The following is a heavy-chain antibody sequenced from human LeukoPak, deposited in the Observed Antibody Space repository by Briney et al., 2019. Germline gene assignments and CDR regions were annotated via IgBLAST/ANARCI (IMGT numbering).Heavy chain of an antibody. CDR1: GGSISSYY. J-gene: IGHJ4*02. D-gene: IGHD1-26*01. V-gene: IGHV4-59*06. CDR2: TSYSEGT. CDR3: ATADWESFYFDS. Sequence: SETLSLTCTVSGGSISSYYWSWIRQPPGKGLEWIGFTSYSEGTYYNPSLMSRITISVDRSQNQFSLKMRDVTAADTAVYFCATADWESFYFDSWGQGALVAVSS.